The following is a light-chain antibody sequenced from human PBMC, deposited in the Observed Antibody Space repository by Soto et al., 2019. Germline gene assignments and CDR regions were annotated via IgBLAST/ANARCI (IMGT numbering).Light chain of an antibody. J-gene: IGKJ5*01. CDR3: QHSYSTPPIT. Sequence: DIQMTQSPSSLSASVGDRVTITCRASQSISNYLNWYQQKPGKAPKLLTYASSLQSGVPSWFSGSGSGADITVTISSLQPADFATYYCQHSYSTPPITFGRGTRLEI. V-gene: IGKV1-39*01. CDR1: QSISNY. CDR2: AS.